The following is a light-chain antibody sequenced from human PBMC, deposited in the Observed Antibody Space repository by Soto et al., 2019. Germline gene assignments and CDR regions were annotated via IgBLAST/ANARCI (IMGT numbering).Light chain of an antibody. CDR2: AAS. CDR1: QIISTY. V-gene: IGKV1-39*01. J-gene: IGKJ5*01. CDR3: QQSYSTPIT. Sequence: DIQVTQCPSSLSSSVGDRVTITCRASQIISTYLNWYQQRAGLAPRLLIYAASSLQSGVPPRSSGSGSGTDFTLTISSLQPEDFATYYCQQSYSTPITFGQGTRLEIK.